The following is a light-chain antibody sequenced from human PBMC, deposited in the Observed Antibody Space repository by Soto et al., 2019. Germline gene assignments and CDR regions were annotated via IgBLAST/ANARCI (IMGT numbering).Light chain of an antibody. V-gene: IGKV3-15*01. Sequence: EIVMTQSPATLSVSPGERATLSCRASQSVSSNLAWYQQKPGQAPRLLIYGVSTRATGIPARFSGSGSGTEFTLTISSLQSEDFAVYYCQQYSNWPQTFGQGTKVEIK. J-gene: IGKJ1*01. CDR1: QSVSSN. CDR3: QQYSNWPQT. CDR2: GVS.